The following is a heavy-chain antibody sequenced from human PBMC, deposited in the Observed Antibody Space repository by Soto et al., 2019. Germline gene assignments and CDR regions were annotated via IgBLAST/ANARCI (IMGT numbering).Heavy chain of an antibody. CDR2: IYYSGST. CDR1: GGSISSYY. V-gene: IGHV4-59*01. J-gene: IGHJ4*02. Sequence: QVQLQESGPGLVKPSETLSLTCTVSGGSISSYYWSWIRQPPGKGLEWIGYIYYSGSTNYNPSLKSRVTISVDTSKNQFSLKLSSVTAADTAVYYCARGFLGYYFDYWGQGTLVTVSS. D-gene: IGHD7-27*01. CDR3: ARGFLGYYFDY.